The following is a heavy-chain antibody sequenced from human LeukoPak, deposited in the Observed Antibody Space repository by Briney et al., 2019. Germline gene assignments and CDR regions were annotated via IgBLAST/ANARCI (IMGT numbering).Heavy chain of an antibody. V-gene: IGHV1-18*01. Sequence: GASVKVSCKASGYTFTSYGISWVRQAPGQGLEWMGWISAYNGNTNYAQKLQGRVTMTTDTSTSTAYMELRSLRSDDTAVYYCARDPNYYGSGSYYNGTLEDYWGQGTLVTVSS. D-gene: IGHD3-10*01. CDR1: GYTFTSYG. CDR3: ARDPNYYGSGSYYNGTLEDY. J-gene: IGHJ4*02. CDR2: ISAYNGNT.